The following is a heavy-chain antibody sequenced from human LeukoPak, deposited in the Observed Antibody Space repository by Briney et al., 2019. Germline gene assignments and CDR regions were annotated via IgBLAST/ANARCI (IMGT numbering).Heavy chain of an antibody. CDR1: GGSFSGYY. CDR2: INHSGST. D-gene: IGHD3-10*01. Sequence: SETLSLTCAVYGGSFSGYYWSWIRQPPGKGLEWIGEINHSGSTNYNPSLKSRVTISVDTSKNQFSLKLSSVTAADTAVYYCAKRMVRGFPVKWGQGTLVTVSS. V-gene: IGHV4-34*01. J-gene: IGHJ4*02. CDR3: AKRMVRGFPVK.